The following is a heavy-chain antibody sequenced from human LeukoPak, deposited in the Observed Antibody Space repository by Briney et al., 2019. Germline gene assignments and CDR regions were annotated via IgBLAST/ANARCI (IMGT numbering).Heavy chain of an antibody. D-gene: IGHD3-10*01. Sequence: SETLSLTCAVYGGSFSGYYWSWIRQPPGKGPEWVGEINHSGSTNYNPSLKSRVTISVDTSKNQFSLKLSSVTAADTAVYYCTNSGKGALDYWGQGTLVTVSS. CDR2: INHSGST. CDR1: GGSFSGYY. V-gene: IGHV4-34*03. J-gene: IGHJ4*02. CDR3: TNSGKGALDY.